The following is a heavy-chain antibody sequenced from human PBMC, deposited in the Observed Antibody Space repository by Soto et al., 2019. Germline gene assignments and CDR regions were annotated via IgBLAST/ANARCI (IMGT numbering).Heavy chain of an antibody. D-gene: IGHD2-2*02. Sequence: LRLSCAASGFTFNTYGMHWVRQAPGKGLEWVAVISYDGSDKFYADSVKGRFTISRDNSKNALYLQMSSLRPEDTAIYYCAKSPNFYCSSPNCYKYYFDHWGQGTLVTVSS. CDR1: GFTFNTYG. CDR3: AKSPNFYCSSPNCYKYYFDH. CDR2: ISYDGSDK. V-gene: IGHV3-30*18. J-gene: IGHJ4*02.